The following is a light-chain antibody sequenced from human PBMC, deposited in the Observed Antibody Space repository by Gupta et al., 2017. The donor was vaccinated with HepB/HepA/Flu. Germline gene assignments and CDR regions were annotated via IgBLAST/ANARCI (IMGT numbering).Light chain of an antibody. CDR1: QSLLHSTGETY. Sequence: DIVMTQTPLSLSVTPGQPASISCKSSQSLLHSTGETYLYWFLQKPGQPPQLLIHEISKRFSGVPERFSGSGSGTDFTLKINRVETEDVGVYYCMQSAPPPLTFGGGTKVEIK. V-gene: IGKV2D-29*01. J-gene: IGKJ4*01. CDR3: MQSAPPPLT. CDR2: EIS.